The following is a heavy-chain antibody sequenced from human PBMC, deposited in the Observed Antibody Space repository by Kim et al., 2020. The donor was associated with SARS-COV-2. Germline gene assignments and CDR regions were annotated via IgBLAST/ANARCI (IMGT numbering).Heavy chain of an antibody. D-gene: IGHD3-10*01. CDR2: MNTNTGKP. CDR3: ARENYGSRGTPLDV. Sequence: ASVKVSCKASGYTFTHYPMNWVRQAPGQGLEWMGWMNTNTGKPTYAQEFTGRFVFSLDTSVNTAYLEISGLKPEDTAVYYCARENYGSRGTPLDVWGQGTTVTVSS. J-gene: IGHJ6*02. CDR1: GYTFTHYP. V-gene: IGHV7-4-1*02.